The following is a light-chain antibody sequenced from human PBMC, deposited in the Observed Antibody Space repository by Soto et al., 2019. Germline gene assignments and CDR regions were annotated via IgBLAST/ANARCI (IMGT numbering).Light chain of an antibody. V-gene: IGKV3-20*01. CDR2: DTS. CDR1: QSVSNNY. CDR3: QQYGTSEII. J-gene: IGKJ5*01. Sequence: EIVLTQSPVTLSLSPVERATLSCRASQSVSNNYLAWYQQKPGQAPRLLIYDTSSRASGIPDRFSGSGSGTDFTLTISRLETEDFAVFYCQQYGTSEIIFGQGTRLEIK.